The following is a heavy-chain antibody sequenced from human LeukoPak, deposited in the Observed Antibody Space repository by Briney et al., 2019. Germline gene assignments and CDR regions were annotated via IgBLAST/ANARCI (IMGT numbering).Heavy chain of an antibody. D-gene: IGHD6-19*01. J-gene: IGHJ4*02. Sequence: GGSLRLSCAASGFTFDDYTMHWVRQAPGKGLEWVPLISWDGGSTYYADSVKGRFTISRDNSKNSLYLQMNSLRTEDTALYYCARGSIAVALDYWGQGTLVTVSS. CDR1: GFTFDDYT. CDR3: ARGSIAVALDY. CDR2: ISWDGGST. V-gene: IGHV3-43*01.